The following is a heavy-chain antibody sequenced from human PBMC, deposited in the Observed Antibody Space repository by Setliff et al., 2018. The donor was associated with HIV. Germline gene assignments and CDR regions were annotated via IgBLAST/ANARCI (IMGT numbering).Heavy chain of an antibody. J-gene: IGHJ4*02. D-gene: IGHD3-3*01. CDR3: ARDVSWRVRTYIDY. Sequence: GGSLRLSCAASGFTFSSYAMSWVRQAPGKGLEWVSAISGSGGSTYYADSVKGRFTISRDNAKNSLYLQMNSLTAEDTAVYYRARDVSWRVRTYIDYWGQGALVTVSS. V-gene: IGHV3-23*01. CDR2: ISGSGGST. CDR1: GFTFSSYA.